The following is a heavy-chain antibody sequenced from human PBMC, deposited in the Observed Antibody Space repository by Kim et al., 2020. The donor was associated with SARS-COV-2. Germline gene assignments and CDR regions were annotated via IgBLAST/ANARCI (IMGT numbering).Heavy chain of an antibody. D-gene: IGHD3-22*01. CDR3: ARAVSYDSSGYYFRYFDY. V-gene: IGHV1-69*01. J-gene: IGHJ4*02. Sequence: QGRVTVTADESTSTAYMELSSLRSEDTAVYYCARAVSYDSSGYYFRYFDYWGQGTLVTVSS.